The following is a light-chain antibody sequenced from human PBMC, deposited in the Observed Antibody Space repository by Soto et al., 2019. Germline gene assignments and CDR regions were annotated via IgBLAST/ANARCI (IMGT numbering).Light chain of an antibody. J-gene: IGLJ2*01. CDR2: DVN. V-gene: IGLV2-14*01. CDR3: SSSTSSSTLV. Sequence: QSVLTQPASVSGSPGQSITISCTGTSSDVGGYNYVSWYQQHPGKAPKLMIYDVNNRPSGVSNRFSGSKSGNTASLTISGLQAEDEAYYYCSSSTSSSTLVFGGGPKVTVL. CDR1: SSDVGGYNY.